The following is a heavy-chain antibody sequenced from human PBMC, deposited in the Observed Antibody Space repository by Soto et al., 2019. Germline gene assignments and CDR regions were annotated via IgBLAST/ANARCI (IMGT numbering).Heavy chain of an antibody. CDR3: ARTTRLTGLRYFAIFDY. CDR2: IYYSGST. V-gene: IGHV4-31*03. CDR1: GGSISSGGYY. J-gene: IGHJ4*02. Sequence: QVQLQESGPGLVKPSQTLSLTCTVSGGSISSGGYYWSWIRQHPGKGLEWIGYIYYSGSTYYNPSFKSRVTISVDTSKNQFSLKLSSVTAADTAVYYCARTTRLTGLRYFAIFDYWGQGTLVTVSS. D-gene: IGHD3-9*01.